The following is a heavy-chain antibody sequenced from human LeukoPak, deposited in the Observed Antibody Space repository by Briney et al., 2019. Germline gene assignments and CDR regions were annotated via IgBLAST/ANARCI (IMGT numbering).Heavy chain of an antibody. CDR2: ISWNSGSI. CDR3: CIAVAGTIDY. CDR1: GFTFDDYA. J-gene: IGHJ4*02. V-gene: IGHV3-9*01. Sequence: GRSLRLSCAAFGFTFDDYAMHWVRQAPGKGLEWVSGISWNSGSIGYADSVKGRFTISRDNAKNSLYLQMNSLRAEDTALYYCCIAVAGTIDYWGQGTLVTVSS. D-gene: IGHD6-19*01.